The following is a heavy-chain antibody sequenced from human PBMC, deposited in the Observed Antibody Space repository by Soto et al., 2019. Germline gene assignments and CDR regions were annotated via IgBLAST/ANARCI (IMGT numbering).Heavy chain of an antibody. Sequence: QVQLVESGGGVVQPGKSLRLSCAASGFTFSTYGIHWVRQAPGKGLEWVALISYDGGSKYYGDSVKGRVIISRDNSNNTVSLQMNRLRADDTAVYFCAKEQLAMTVVVADYFDSWGQGTLVTVSS. CDR1: GFTFSTYG. D-gene: IGHD3-22*01. V-gene: IGHV3-30*18. CDR2: ISYDGGSK. CDR3: AKEQLAMTVVVADYFDS. J-gene: IGHJ4*02.